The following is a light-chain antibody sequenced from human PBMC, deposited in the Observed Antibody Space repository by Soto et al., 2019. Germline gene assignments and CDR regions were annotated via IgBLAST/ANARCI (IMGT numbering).Light chain of an antibody. CDR1: QSVSSIY. CDR3: QHYGGPFT. V-gene: IGKV3-20*01. J-gene: IGKJ3*01. CDR2: AAY. Sequence: EIVLTQSPCTLSLSPGESATLSCRASQSVSSIYLAWYQQKPGQAPRLLISAAYTRATGIPGRFSGSGSGTDFTLTIRNLETEDFAVYYCQHYGGPFTFGPGKKVDIK.